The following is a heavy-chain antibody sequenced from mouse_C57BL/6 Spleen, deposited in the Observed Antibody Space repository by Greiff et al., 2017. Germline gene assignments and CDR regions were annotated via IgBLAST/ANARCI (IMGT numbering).Heavy chain of an antibody. Sequence: QVQLQQSGAELLKPGASVKLSCKATGYSFTGYWIEWVKQRPGHGLEWIGEILPGSGSTNYNEKFKGQATFTAGTSANTAYMQLSSRTTEDSAIMYWARYDGYLVDYWGQGTTLTVSS. D-gene: IGHD2-3*01. J-gene: IGHJ2*01. CDR1: GYSFTGYW. CDR2: ILPGSGST. V-gene: IGHV1-9*01. CDR3: ARYDGYLVDY.